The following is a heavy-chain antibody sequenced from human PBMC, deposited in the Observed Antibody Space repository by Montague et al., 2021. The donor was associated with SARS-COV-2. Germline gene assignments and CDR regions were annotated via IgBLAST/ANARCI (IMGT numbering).Heavy chain of an antibody. Sequence: PALVKPTQTLTLTCVFSGFSLNTDGVGVAWIRRPPGKALEWLALIYWDGDQRYSPPLKTRLTITKDTSKNRVVLTMTNLDPVDTATYYCARRYDFYRAEVFDVWGQGTMLTVSS. J-gene: IGHJ3*01. CDR1: GFSLNTDGVG. V-gene: IGHV2-5*02. CDR2: IYWDGDQ. CDR3: ARRYDFYRAEVFDV. D-gene: IGHD3-3*01.